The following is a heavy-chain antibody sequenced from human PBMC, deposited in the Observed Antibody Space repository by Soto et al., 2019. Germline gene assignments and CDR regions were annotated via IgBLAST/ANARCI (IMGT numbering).Heavy chain of an antibody. CDR1: GGSISSSSYY. CDR2: IYYSGST. D-gene: IGHD3-10*01. V-gene: IGHV4-39*01. J-gene: IGHJ4*02. Sequence: QLQLQESGPGLVKPSETLSLTCTVSGGSISSSSYYWGWIRQPPGKGLEWIGSIYYSGSTYYNPSLKSRVTISVDTSKNQFSLKLSSVTAADTAVYYCARQPRGSVSYPIFDYWGQGTLVTVSS. CDR3: ARQPRGSVSYPIFDY.